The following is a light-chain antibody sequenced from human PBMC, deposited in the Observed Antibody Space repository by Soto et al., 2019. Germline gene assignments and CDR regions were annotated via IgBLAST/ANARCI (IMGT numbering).Light chain of an antibody. J-gene: IGLJ1*01. V-gene: IGLV2-8*01. Sequence: QSALTQPPSASGSRGQSVTISCTGTSSDVGATDYVSWYQQHPGKAPKLMIYEVSKRPSGVPDRFSGSKSGNTASLTVSGLQVEDEADYYCISRAGDSNVFGTGTKVTVL. CDR2: EVS. CDR1: SSDVGATDY. CDR3: ISRAGDSNV.